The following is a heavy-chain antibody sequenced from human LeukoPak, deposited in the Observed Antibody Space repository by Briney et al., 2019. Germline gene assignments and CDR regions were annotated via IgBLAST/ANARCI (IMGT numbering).Heavy chain of an antibody. CDR3: ARGALRSGSWFDP. CDR2: ISSSGSTI. Sequence: GGSLRLSCAASGFTFSSYEMNWVRQAPGKGLEWVSYISSSGSTIYYADSVKGQFTISRDNAKNSLYLQMNSLRAEDTAVYYCARGALRSGSWFDPWGQGTLVTVSS. V-gene: IGHV3-48*03. J-gene: IGHJ5*02. CDR1: GFTFSSYE. D-gene: IGHD4-17*01.